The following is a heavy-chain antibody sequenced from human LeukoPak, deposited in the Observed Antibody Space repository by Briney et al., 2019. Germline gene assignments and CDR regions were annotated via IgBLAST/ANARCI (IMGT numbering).Heavy chain of an antibody. Sequence: SETLSLTCTVSGGSISSSSYYWGWIRQPPGKGLEWIGSIYYSGSTYYNPSLKSRVTISVDTSKNQFSLKLSSVTAADTAVYYCARERDMYYYDSSGYYQPHPIDYGGQGTLVTVSS. J-gene: IGHJ4*02. CDR1: GGSISSSSYY. V-gene: IGHV4-39*02. D-gene: IGHD3-22*01. CDR3: ARERDMYYYDSSGYYQPHPIDY. CDR2: IYYSGST.